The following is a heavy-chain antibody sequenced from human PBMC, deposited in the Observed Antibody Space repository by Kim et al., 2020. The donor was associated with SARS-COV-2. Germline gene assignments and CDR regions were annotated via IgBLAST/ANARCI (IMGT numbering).Heavy chain of an antibody. CDR2: IYHSGST. D-gene: IGHD5-18*01. Sequence: SETLSLTCAVSGGSISSSNWWSWVRQPPGKGLEWIGEIYHSGSTNYNPSLKSRVTISVDKSKNQFSLKLSSVTAADTAVYYCARDLYSYGYYSTYYYGMDVWGQGTTVTVSS. CDR3: ARDLYSYGYYSTYYYGMDV. CDR1: GGSISSSNW. J-gene: IGHJ6*02. V-gene: IGHV4-4*02.